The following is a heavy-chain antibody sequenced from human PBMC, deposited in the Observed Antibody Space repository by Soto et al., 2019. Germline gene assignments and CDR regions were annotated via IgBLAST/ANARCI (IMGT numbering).Heavy chain of an antibody. D-gene: IGHD3-16*01. J-gene: IGHJ5*02. CDR1: GYSFTNND. CDR2: MNPGSGDT. CDR3: ARMATFGSLNWFDP. V-gene: IGHV1-8*01. Sequence: ASVKVSCKASGYSFTNNDVGWVRQATGQGLEWMGWMNPGSGDTGYAQKFQGRVTMTRDISIATAYMELSSLRSDDTAIYYCARMATFGSLNWFDPWGQGTLVTVSS.